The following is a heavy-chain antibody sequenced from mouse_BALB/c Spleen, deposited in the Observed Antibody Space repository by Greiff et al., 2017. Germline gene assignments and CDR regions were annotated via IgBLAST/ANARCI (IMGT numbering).Heavy chain of an antibody. J-gene: IGHJ2*01. CDR2: IDPENGDT. CDR1: GFNIKDYY. D-gene: IGHD1-1*01. CDR3: NAAVVGEGNY. Sequence: EVQLQQSGAELVRSGASVKLSCTASGFNIKDYYMHWVKQRPEQGLEWIGWIDPENGDTEYAPKFQGKATMTADTSSNTAYLQLSSLTSEDTAVYYCNAAVVGEGNYWGQGTTLTVSS. V-gene: IGHV14-4*02.